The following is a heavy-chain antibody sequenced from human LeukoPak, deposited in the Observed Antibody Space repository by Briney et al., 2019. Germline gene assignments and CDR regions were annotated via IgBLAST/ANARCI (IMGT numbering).Heavy chain of an antibody. CDR2: VSGSGGST. Sequence: GGSLRLSCAASEFTFSSFAMSWVRQAPGKGLEWVSRVSGSGGSTYYADSVKGRFSISRDNSKNALYLQMNSLRAEDTAVYYCARDSSGYGSFDYWGRGTLVTVSS. J-gene: IGHJ4*02. CDR3: ARDSSGYGSFDY. D-gene: IGHD3-22*01. V-gene: IGHV3-23*01. CDR1: EFTFSSFA.